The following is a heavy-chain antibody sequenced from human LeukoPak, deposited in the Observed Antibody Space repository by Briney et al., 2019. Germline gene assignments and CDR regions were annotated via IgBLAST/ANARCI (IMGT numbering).Heavy chain of an antibody. J-gene: IGHJ5*02. D-gene: IGHD1-1*01. CDR3: ARDPATTFNWFDP. Sequence: PSETLSLTCAVSGYSISNGYWAWMRQPPGKGLEWIASIYHTGTTYSNPSLQSRVSLSVDTSKSQFSLNLSAVTAADTAVYYCARDPATTFNWFDPWGQGTLVIVSS. CDR2: IYHTGTT. CDR1: GYSISNGY. V-gene: IGHV4-38-2*02.